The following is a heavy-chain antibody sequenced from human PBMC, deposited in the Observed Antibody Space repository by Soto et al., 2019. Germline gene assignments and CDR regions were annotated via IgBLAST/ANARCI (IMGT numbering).Heavy chain of an antibody. J-gene: IGHJ4*02. D-gene: IGHD6-19*01. CDR1: GFTFSSYA. V-gene: IGHV3-23*01. Sequence: PGGSLRLSCAASGFTFSSYAMSWVRQAPGKGLEWVSAMSGSGGSTYYADSVKGRFSISRDNSKNTLYLQMTRLRTEDTAVDYCETERQWLDVQFYYWGQGSLVTVSS. CDR2: MSGSGGST. CDR3: ETERQWLDVQFYY.